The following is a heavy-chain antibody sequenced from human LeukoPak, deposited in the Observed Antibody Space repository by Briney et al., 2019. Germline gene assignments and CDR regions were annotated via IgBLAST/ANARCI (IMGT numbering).Heavy chain of an antibody. D-gene: IGHD1-26*01. V-gene: IGHV4/OR15-8*01. CDR3: TRESGPYCPFGY. CDR2: NSLNGGP. CDR1: GGSITSTNW. J-gene: IGHJ4*02. Sequence: PSETLSLTCGVSGGSITSTNWWSWVRQPPGQGLEWIGENSLNGGPNYNPSLIGRVIMSLDESRNHLSLTLTSVTAADTAMYYCTRESGPYCPFGYWGQGTLVVVFS.